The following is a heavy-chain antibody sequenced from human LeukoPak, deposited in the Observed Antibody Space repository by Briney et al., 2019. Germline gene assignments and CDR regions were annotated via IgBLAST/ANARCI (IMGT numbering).Heavy chain of an antibody. CDR1: GGTFSSYA. J-gene: IGHJ4*02. D-gene: IGHD3-10*01. CDR2: IIPIFGTA. CDR3: ARDSGERGSGSYLIAY. Sequence: ASVKVSCKASGGTFSSYAISWVRQAPGQGLEWMGEIIPIFGTANYAQKFQGRVTITADKSTSTAYMELSRLRSDDTAVYYCARDSGERGSGSYLIAYWGQGTLVTVSS. V-gene: IGHV1-69*06.